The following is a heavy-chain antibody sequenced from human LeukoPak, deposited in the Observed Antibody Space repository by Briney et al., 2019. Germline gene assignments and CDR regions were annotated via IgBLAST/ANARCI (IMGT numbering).Heavy chain of an antibody. CDR1: GFTFSSYS. Sequence: GGSLRLSCAASGFTFSSYSMNWGRQAPGKRLEWVAYISSSSSTIYYADSVKGRFTISRDRAKNSLDLQMNSLRAEDTAVYYCARVLSDYCFDLFDYWGQGTLVTVSS. CDR3: ARVLSDYCFDLFDY. D-gene: IGHD3-9*01. CDR2: ISSSSSTI. J-gene: IGHJ4*02. V-gene: IGHV3-48*01.